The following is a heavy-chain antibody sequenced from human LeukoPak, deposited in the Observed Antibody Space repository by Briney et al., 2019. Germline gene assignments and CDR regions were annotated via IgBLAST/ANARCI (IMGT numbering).Heavy chain of an antibody. CDR2: INPNSGGT. D-gene: IGHD4-17*01. J-gene: IGHJ4*02. Sequence: WASVKVSCKASGGTFSSYTISWVRQAPGQGLEWMGWINPNSGGTNYAQKFQGRVTMTRDTSISTAYMELSRLRSDDTAVYYCARRVTTWDYFDYWGQGTLVTVSS. CDR1: GGTFSSYT. V-gene: IGHV1-2*02. CDR3: ARRVTTWDYFDY.